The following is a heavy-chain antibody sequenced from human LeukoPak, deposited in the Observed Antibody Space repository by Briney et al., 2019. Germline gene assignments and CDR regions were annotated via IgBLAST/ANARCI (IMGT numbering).Heavy chain of an antibody. CDR1: GFTFSSYA. J-gene: IGHJ4*02. CDR2: ISGSGGST. V-gene: IGHV3-23*01. D-gene: IGHD3-10*01. Sequence: GGSLTLSCAASGFTFSSYAMSWVRQAPGKGLEGVSAISGSGGSTYYADSVKGRFTISSDNSKNTLYLQMNSLRAEDTAVYYCAKRKSLLWYGELFYWGQGTLVTVSS. CDR3: AKRKSLLWYGELFY.